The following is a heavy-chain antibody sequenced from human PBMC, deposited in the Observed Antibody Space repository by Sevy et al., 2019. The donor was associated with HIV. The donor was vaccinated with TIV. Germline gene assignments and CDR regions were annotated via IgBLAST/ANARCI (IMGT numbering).Heavy chain of an antibody. CDR3: ARMDIVVVVAAARKYYYYGMDV. CDR1: GYTFTSYG. Sequence: TSVKVSCKASGYTFTSYGISWVRQAPGQGLEWMGWISAYNGNTNYAQKLQGRVTMTTDTSTSTAYMELRGLRSDDTAVYYCARMDIVVVVAAARKYYYYGMDVWGQGTTVTVSS. CDR2: ISAYNGNT. D-gene: IGHD2-15*01. V-gene: IGHV1-18*01. J-gene: IGHJ6*02.